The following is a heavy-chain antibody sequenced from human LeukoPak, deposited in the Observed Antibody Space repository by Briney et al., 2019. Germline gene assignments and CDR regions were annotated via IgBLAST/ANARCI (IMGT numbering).Heavy chain of an antibody. CDR1: GGSLSGSNYN. V-gene: IGHV4-39*02. J-gene: IGHJ4*02. Sequence: SETLPLTCTVSGGSLSGSNYNWGWIRQPPGKGLEWIGSIHYSGSTHYNPSLKSRVTISVDTSKNQFSLKLSSVTAADTAVYYCAKDPRQPTYSSSWYDNYWGQGTLVTVSS. D-gene: IGHD6-13*01. CDR2: IHYSGST. CDR3: AKDPRQPTYSSSWYDNY.